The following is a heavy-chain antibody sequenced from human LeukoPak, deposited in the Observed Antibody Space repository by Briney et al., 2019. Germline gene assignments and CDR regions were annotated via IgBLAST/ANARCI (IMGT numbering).Heavy chain of an antibody. CDR1: GGSISSYY. D-gene: IGHD3-22*01. Sequence: SETLSLTCAVSGGSISSYYWSWIRQPPGKGLEWIGYIYYSGSTNYNPSLKSRVTISVDTSKNQFSLKLSSVTAADTAVYYCARGRSDSSVDYWGQGTLVTVSS. J-gene: IGHJ4*02. CDR3: ARGRSDSSVDY. V-gene: IGHV4-59*01. CDR2: IYYSGST.